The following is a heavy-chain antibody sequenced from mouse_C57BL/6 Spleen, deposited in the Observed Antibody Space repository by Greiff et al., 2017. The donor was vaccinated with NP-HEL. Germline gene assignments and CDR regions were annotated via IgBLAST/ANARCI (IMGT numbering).Heavy chain of an antibody. J-gene: IGHJ4*01. CDR2: INPSNGGT. CDR1: GYTFTSYW. Sequence: QVQLKQPGTELVKPGASVKLSCKASGYTFTSYWMHWVKQRPGQGLEWIGNINPSNGGTNYNEKFKSKATLTVDKSSSTAYMQLSSLTSEDSAVYYCASSSYDYDGYYAMDYWGQGTSVTVSS. V-gene: IGHV1-53*01. CDR3: ASSSYDYDGYYAMDY. D-gene: IGHD2-4*01.